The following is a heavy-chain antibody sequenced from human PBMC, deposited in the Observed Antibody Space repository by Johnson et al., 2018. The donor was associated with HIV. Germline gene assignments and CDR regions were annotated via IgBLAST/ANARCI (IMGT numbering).Heavy chain of an antibody. Sequence: VQLVESGGGVVQPGGSLRLACAASAFTFSSYAMSWVRQAPGKGLEWVSAISGSGGSTYYADSVKGRFTISRDNAKNSLYLQMNSLRAEDTALYYCARDFVAFGECTAFDIWGQGTMVAVSS. CDR1: AFTFSSYA. D-gene: IGHD3-10*01. V-gene: IGHV3-23*04. CDR2: ISGSGGST. J-gene: IGHJ3*02. CDR3: ARDFVAFGECTAFDI.